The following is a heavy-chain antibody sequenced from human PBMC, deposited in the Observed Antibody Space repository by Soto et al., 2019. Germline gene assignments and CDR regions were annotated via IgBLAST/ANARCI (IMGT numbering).Heavy chain of an antibody. CDR2: IYYSGST. Sequence: TSETLSLTCTVSGGSISSYYWSWIRQPPGKGLEWIGYIYYSGSTNYNPSLKSRVTISVDTSKNQFSLKLSSVTAADTAVYYCATTNADYDYIWGSTTFDIWGQGTMVTVSS. V-gene: IGHV4-59*01. CDR3: ATTNADYDYIWGSTTFDI. D-gene: IGHD3-16*01. J-gene: IGHJ3*02. CDR1: GGSISSYY.